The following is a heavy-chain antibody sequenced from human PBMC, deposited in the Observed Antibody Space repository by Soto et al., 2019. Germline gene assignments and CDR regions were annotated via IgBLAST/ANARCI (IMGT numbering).Heavy chain of an antibody. V-gene: IGHV1-3*01. CDR2: INAGNGNT. CDR1: GYTFTSYA. J-gene: IGHJ5*02. CDR3: ARDFRGYSYVPGGSFDP. Sequence: QVQLVQSGAEVKKPGASVKVSCKASGYTFTSYAMHWVRQAPGQRLEWMGWINAGNGNTKYSQKFQGRVTITRDTSASTAYMELSSLRSEDTAVYYCARDFRGYSYVPGGSFDPWGQGTLVTVSS. D-gene: IGHD5-18*01.